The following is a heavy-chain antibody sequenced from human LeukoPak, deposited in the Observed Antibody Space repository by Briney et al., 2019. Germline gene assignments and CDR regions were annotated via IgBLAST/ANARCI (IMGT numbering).Heavy chain of an antibody. D-gene: IGHD3-10*01. V-gene: IGHV1-69*05. CDR2: FIPIFGTA. J-gene: IGHJ4*02. CDR3: ATYMVRGVIITGGFDY. Sequence: ASVKVSCKASGAPFSSYVISWVRKAPGQGLEWMGGFIPIFGTANYAQKFQGRVTITTDESTSTAYMELSSLRSEDTAVYYCATYMVRGVIITGGFDYWGQGTLVTVSS. CDR1: GAPFSSYV.